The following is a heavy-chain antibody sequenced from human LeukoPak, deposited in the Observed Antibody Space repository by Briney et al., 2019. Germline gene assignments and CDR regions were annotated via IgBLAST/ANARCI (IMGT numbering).Heavy chain of an antibody. Sequence: ASVKVSCKASGYTFTSCAISWVRQAPGQGLEWMGWISAYNGNTNYAQKFQGRVTMTTDTSTSTAYMELRSLRSDDTAVYYCARGLEWLTRRHTWFDPWGQGTLVTVSS. CDR3: ARGLEWLTRRHTWFDP. CDR2: ISAYNGNT. V-gene: IGHV1-18*01. CDR1: GYTFTSCA. J-gene: IGHJ5*02. D-gene: IGHD3-3*01.